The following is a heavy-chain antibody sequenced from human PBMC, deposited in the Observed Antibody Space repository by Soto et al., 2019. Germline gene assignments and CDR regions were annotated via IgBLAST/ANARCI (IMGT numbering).Heavy chain of an antibody. V-gene: IGHV4-34*01. J-gene: IGHJ4*02. D-gene: IGHD6-25*01. CDR2: IKDGGST. CDR1: GGSLSGYY. CDR3: ARGQEGVAATH. Sequence: QVQLQQWGAGLLKPSETLSLTCAVNGGSLSGYYWSWIRQPPGKGLEWIGEIKDGGSTNYSPSLKSRATISSDTANNQFSLRLNSVTAADTAVYYCARGQEGVAATHWDQGTLVTVSS.